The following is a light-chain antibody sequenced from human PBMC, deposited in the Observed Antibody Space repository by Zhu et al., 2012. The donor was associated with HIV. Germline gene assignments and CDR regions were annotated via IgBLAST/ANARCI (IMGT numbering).Light chain of an antibody. CDR1: QSVSSN. CDR3: QQSSNWPPGLT. Sequence: EIVLTQSPATLSLSPGESATLPCRASQSVSSNLAWYQQKPGQAPRLLIYNASNRATGIPARFSGSGSRTDFTLTISSLEPEDFAVYYCQQSSNWPPGLTFGGGTKVEIK. J-gene: IGKJ4*01. CDR2: NAS. V-gene: IGKV3-11*01.